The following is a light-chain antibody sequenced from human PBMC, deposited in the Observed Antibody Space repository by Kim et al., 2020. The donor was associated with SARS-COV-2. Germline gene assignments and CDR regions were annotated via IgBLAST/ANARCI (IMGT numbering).Light chain of an antibody. Sequence: DIQMTQSPSTLSASVGDRVTITCRASQSISIWLAWYQQKPGKAPNLLIYDASNLESGVPSRFSGSGSRTEFTLTISSLQPDDFATYYCQEYKSNSWTFGQGTKVEIK. CDR2: DAS. J-gene: IGKJ1*01. CDR3: QEYKSNSWT. V-gene: IGKV1-5*01. CDR1: QSISIW.